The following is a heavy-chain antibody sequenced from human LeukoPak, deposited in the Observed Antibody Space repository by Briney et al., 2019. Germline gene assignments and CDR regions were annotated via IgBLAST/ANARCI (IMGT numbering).Heavy chain of an antibody. CDR1: GFNFKTYW. Sequence: GGSLRLSCAASGFNFKTYWMGWVRQAPGKGLEWVSSVSSGGSWIYYADSLKGRLTISRDNAKNSLSLQMTSLRDEDTAVYYCTRDGSGSYQREFRFDYWGQGTLVTVSS. CDR3: TRDGSGSYQREFRFDY. J-gene: IGHJ4*02. V-gene: IGHV3-21*01. CDR2: VSSGGSWI. D-gene: IGHD1-26*01.